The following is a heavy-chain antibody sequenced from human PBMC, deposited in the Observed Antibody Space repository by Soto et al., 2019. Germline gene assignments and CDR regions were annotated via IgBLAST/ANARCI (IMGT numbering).Heavy chain of an antibody. Sequence: PGGSLRLSCAASGFTFSSYAMSWVRQAPGKGLEWVSAISGSGGSTYYADSVKGRFTISRDNSKNTLYLQMNSLRAEDTAVYYCARAGWSSWYEIFDYWGQGTLVTVSS. CDR2: ISGSGGST. CDR3: ARAGWSSWYEIFDY. J-gene: IGHJ4*02. D-gene: IGHD6-13*01. CDR1: GFTFSSYA. V-gene: IGHV3-23*01.